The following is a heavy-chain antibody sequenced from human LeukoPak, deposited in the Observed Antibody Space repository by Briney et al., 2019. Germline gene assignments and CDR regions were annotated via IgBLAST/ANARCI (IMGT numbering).Heavy chain of an antibody. Sequence: PSQTLSLTCTVSGGSISSGSYYWSWIRQPPGKGLEWIGEINHSGSTNYNPSLKSRVTISVDTSKNQFSLKLSSVTAADTAVYYCARIRSVDYYVSRYYYYYMDVWGKGTTVTVSS. CDR3: ARIRSVDYYVSRYYYYYMDV. D-gene: IGHD3-10*02. V-gene: IGHV4-39*07. CDR2: INHSGST. CDR1: GGSISSGSYY. J-gene: IGHJ6*03.